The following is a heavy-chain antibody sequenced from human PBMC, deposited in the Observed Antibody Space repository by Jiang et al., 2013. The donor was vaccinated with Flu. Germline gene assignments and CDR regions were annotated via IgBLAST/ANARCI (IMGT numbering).Heavy chain of an antibody. Sequence: EVKKPGASVKVSCKASGYTFTGYYMHWVRQAPGQGLEWMGWINPNSGGTNYAQKFQGRVTMTRDTSISTAYMELSRLRSDDTAVYYCARDRTYYGSGSYGADYYYYYGMDVWGQGTTVTVSS. CDR3: ARDRTYYGSGSYGADYYYYYGMDV. CDR2: INPNSGGT. V-gene: IGHV1-2*02. D-gene: IGHD3-10*01. CDR1: GYTFTGYY. J-gene: IGHJ6*02.